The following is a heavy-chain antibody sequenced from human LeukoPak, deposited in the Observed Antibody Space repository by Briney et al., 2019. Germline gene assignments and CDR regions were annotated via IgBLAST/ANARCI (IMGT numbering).Heavy chain of an antibody. CDR3: ARDGEYYDFWSGYYKAAGRAEYFQH. D-gene: IGHD3-3*01. J-gene: IGHJ1*01. V-gene: IGHV3-30*02. Sequence: GGSLRLSCAASGFTFSSYGMHWVRQAPGKGLEWVAFIRYDGSNKYYADSVKGRFTISRDNSKNTLYLQMNSLRAEDTALYYCARDGEYYDFWSGYYKAAGRAEYFQHWGQGTLVTVSS. CDR2: IRYDGSNK. CDR1: GFTFSSYG.